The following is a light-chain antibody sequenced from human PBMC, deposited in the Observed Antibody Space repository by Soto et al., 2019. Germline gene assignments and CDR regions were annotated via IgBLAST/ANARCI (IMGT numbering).Light chain of an antibody. CDR2: AAS. CDR3: QKYNSAPRT. V-gene: IGKV1-27*01. J-gene: IGKJ1*01. Sequence: DIQMTQSPSSLSASLGDRVTITCRASQGICNYLAWYQLQPGQVPKLLIYAASTLQSGVPSRFSGSGSGTDFTLTISSLQPEDGATYFCQKYNSAPRTFGQGPKVEI. CDR1: QGICNY.